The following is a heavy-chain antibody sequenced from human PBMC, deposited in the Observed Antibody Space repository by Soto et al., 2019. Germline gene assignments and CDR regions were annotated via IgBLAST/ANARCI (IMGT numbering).Heavy chain of an antibody. CDR2: ISYDGSNK. D-gene: IGHD3-10*01. CDR3: AKDRYYGSGSYSPFDY. J-gene: IGHJ4*02. V-gene: IGHV3-30*18. Sequence: QVQLVESGGGVVQPGRSLRLSCAASGFTFSSYGMHWVRQAPGKGLEWVAVISYDGSNKYYADSVKGRFTISRDNSKNPLYLQMSSLRAEDTAVYYCAKDRYYGSGSYSPFDYWGQGTLVTVSS. CDR1: GFTFSSYG.